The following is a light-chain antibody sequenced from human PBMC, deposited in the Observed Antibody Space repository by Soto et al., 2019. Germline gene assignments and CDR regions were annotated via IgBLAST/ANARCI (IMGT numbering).Light chain of an antibody. V-gene: IGKV3-15*01. CDR2: GAS. CDR1: QSVSSN. CDR3: QQYNNWFSIT. J-gene: IGKJ5*01. Sequence: EIVMTQSPATLSVSPGERATLSCRASQSVSSNLAWYQQRPGQAPRLLIYGASTRATGIPARFSGSGSGTEFSLTISSLQSEDSAVYYCQQYNNWFSITFGQGTRLEIK.